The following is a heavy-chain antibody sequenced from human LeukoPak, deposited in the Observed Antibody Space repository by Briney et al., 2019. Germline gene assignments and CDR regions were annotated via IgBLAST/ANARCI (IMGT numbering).Heavy chain of an antibody. CDR1: GGSISSYY. V-gene: IGHV4-59*08. J-gene: IGHJ4*02. CDR3: AGHHPRNTVDF. Sequence: SETLSLTCTVSGGSISSYYWSWIRQPPGKGLEWIAYISDIGSINYNPSLKSRVTISLDTSKNQFSLKLSSVTAADTAVYYCAGHHPRNTVDFWGQGHLVTVSS. CDR2: ISDIGSI. D-gene: IGHD2/OR15-2a*01.